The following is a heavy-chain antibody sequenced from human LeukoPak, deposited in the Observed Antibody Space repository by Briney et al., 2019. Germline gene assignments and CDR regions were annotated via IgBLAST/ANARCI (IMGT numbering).Heavy chain of an antibody. Sequence: PGGSLRLSCAASGFTFSTFAMIWVRQPPGKGLEWVSSIFPSGGEIHYADSVRGRFTISRDNSKSTLSLQMNSLRAEDTAIYYCARVTNGGYDSGNFDYWGQGTLVTVSS. CDR2: IFPSGGEI. V-gene: IGHV3-23*01. CDR1: GFTFSTFA. CDR3: ARVTNGGYDSGNFDY. D-gene: IGHD5-12*01. J-gene: IGHJ4*02.